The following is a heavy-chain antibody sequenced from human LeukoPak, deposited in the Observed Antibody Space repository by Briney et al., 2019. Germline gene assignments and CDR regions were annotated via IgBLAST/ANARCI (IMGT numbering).Heavy chain of an antibody. CDR3: ARSGGALDY. V-gene: IGHV3-21*05. Sequence: GGSLRLSCAASGFTFSRYAMNWVRQAPGKGLEWVSYISSSSTYTNYADPVKGRFTISRDNAKNSLYLQMDSLRAEDTAVYYCARSGGALDYGGQGTLVTVSS. J-gene: IGHJ4*02. CDR1: GFTFSRYA. D-gene: IGHD3-16*01. CDR2: ISSSSTYT.